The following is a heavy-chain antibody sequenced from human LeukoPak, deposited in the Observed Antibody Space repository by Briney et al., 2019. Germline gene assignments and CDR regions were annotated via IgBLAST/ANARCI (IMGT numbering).Heavy chain of an antibody. V-gene: IGHV3-66*02. CDR2: IYSGGST. CDR3: ARGHYSSSSYYFDY. J-gene: IGHJ4*02. CDR1: GFTVSSNY. Sequence: GGSLRLSCAASGFTVSSNYMSWVRQAPGKGLEWVSVIYSGGSTYYADSVKGRFTISRDNSKNTLYLRMNSLRAEDTAVYYCARGHYSSSSYYFDYWGQGTLVTVSS. D-gene: IGHD6-6*01.